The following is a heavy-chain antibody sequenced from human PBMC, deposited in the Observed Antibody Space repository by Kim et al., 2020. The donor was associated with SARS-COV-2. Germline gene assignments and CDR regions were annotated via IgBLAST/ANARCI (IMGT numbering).Heavy chain of an antibody. V-gene: IGHV4-59*01. D-gene: IGHD3-10*01. CDR2: VYSSGST. CDR1: GGSMTDNF. CDR3: AKSQDSGAFYGYFDS. J-gene: IGHJ4*02. Sequence: SETLSLTCGVSGGSMTDNFWNWIRQTPGKGLEWIGYVYSSGSTRYTASLKSRVTISLDMSRKQFFLKLRSVTAADTAVYYCAKSQDSGAFYGYFDSWGQG.